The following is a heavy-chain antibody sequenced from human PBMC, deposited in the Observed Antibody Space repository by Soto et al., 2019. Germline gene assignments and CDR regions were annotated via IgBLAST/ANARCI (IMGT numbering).Heavy chain of an antibody. V-gene: IGHV3-21*01. CDR1: GVKCIAYS. CDR3: ARVLGLTGNNVPGY. Sequence: GSIRLRKGAAGVKCIAYSMNRVIQAKGKGLEWVSSISSSSYYIYYADSVKGRFTISRDNAKNSLYLQMNSLRAEDTAVYYCARVLGLTGNNVPGYWGQGTLVTVSS. J-gene: IGHJ4*02. D-gene: IGHD3-9*01. CDR2: ISSSSYYI.